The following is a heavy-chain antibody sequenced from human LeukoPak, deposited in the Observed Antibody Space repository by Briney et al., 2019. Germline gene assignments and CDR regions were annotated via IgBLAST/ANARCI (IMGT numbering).Heavy chain of an antibody. J-gene: IGHJ4*02. CDR1: GFTFSDYY. CDR3: ASGSLPYY. V-gene: IGHV3-11*04. Sequence: GGSLRLSCAASGFTFSDYYMNWVRQAPGKGLDWVSYISSTGNTIYYADSVEGRFTISRDNAKNSLYLQMNSLRAEDTAVCYCASGSLPYYWGQGTLVTVSS. CDR2: ISSTGNTI. D-gene: IGHD2-15*01.